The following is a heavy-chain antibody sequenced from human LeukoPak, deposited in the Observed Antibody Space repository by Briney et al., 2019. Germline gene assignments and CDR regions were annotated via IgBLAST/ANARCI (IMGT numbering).Heavy chain of an antibody. V-gene: IGHV5-51*01. D-gene: IGHD2-21*02. J-gene: IGHJ4*02. CDR2: IYPGDSDT. CDR3: ARSFCGGDCYSGDYYFDY. CDR1: GYSFTSYW. Sequence: GESLKISCKGAGYSFTSYWIGWVRQMPGKGLEWMGIIYPGDSDTRYSPSFQGQVTISADKSISTAYLQWSSLKASDTAMYYCARSFCGGDCYSGDYYFDYWGQGTLVTVFS.